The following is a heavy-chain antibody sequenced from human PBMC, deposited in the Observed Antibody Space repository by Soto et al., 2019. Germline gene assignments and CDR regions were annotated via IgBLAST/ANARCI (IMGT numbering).Heavy chain of an antibody. D-gene: IGHD6-13*01. J-gene: IGHJ4*02. Sequence: SVKVSCKASGGTFSSYTISWVRQAPGQGLEWMGRIIPILGIANYAQKFQGRVTITADKSTSTAYMELSSLRSEDTAVYYCAREDIAAAGTPNYWGQGTLVTVSS. CDR2: IIPILGIA. CDR3: AREDIAAAGTPNY. CDR1: GGTFSSYT. V-gene: IGHV1-69*04.